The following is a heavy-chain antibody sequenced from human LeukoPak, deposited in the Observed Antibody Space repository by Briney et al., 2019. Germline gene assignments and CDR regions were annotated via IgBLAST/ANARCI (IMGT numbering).Heavy chain of an antibody. D-gene: IGHD2-15*01. CDR1: GYTFTGYY. J-gene: IGHJ4*02. V-gene: IGHV1-2*02. CDR2: INPNSGGT. Sequence: ASVKVSCKASGYTFTGYYMHWVRQAPGQGLEWMGWINPNSGGTNYAQKFQGRVTMTRDTSISTAYMELSRLRSDDTAVYYCAKEDCSGGSCYSPAGSYWGQGTLVTVSS. CDR3: AKEDCSGGSCYSPAGSY.